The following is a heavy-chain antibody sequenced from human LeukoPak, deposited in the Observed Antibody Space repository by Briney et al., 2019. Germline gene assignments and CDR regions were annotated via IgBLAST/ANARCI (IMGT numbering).Heavy chain of an antibody. V-gene: IGHV3-30-3*01. J-gene: IGHJ4*02. CDR3: ARDSGGFDY. Sequence: GGSLRLSCAASGFTFSSYAMHWVRQAPGKGLEWVAVISYDGSNKYYADSVKGRFTISRDNSKNTLYLQMNSLRAEDTAVYYCARDSGGFDYWGQGTLVTVSS. CDR2: ISYDGSNK. CDR1: GFTFSSYA. D-gene: IGHD3-10*01.